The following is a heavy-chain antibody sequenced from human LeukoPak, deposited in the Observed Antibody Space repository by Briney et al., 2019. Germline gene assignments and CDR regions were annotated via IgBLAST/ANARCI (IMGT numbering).Heavy chain of an antibody. CDR1: GFTFSSYG. CDR2: IRYDGSIK. J-gene: IGHJ4*02. D-gene: IGHD3-22*01. CDR3: AKAMMVVTLGPFDY. Sequence: GGSLRLSCAASGFTFSSYGMHWVRQAPGKGLEWVAFIRYDGSIKYYAGSVKGQFTISRDNSKNTLYLQMNSLRPEDTAVYYCAKAMMVVTLGPFDYWGQGTLVTVSS. V-gene: IGHV3-30*02.